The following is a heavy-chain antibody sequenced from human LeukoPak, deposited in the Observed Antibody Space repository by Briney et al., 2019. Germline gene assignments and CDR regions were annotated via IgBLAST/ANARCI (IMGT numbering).Heavy chain of an antibody. J-gene: IGHJ4*02. CDR1: GFTFNTYA. V-gene: IGHV3-64*01. Sequence: GGSLRLSCAASGFTFNTYAMHWVRQAPGKGLEFVSSISSSGGNTYYANSVKGRFTISRDDSKNTLYLQMGSLRPEDMAVYYCARASGRGLYYFDYWGQGTLVTVSP. CDR2: ISSSGGNT. D-gene: IGHD2-15*01. CDR3: ARASGRGLYYFDY.